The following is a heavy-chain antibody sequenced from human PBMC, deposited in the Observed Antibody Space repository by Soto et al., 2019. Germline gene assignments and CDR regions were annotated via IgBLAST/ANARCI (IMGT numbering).Heavy chain of an antibody. Sequence: GSLRLSCAASGFTFSSYEMNWVRQAPGKGLEWVSYISSSGSTIYYADSVKGRFTISRDNAKNSLYLQMNSLRAEDTAVYYCARDTGPNDYVWGSYPYYFDYWGQGTLVTVSS. V-gene: IGHV3-48*03. J-gene: IGHJ4*02. D-gene: IGHD3-16*01. CDR3: ARDTGPNDYVWGSYPYYFDY. CDR1: GFTFSSYE. CDR2: ISSSGSTI.